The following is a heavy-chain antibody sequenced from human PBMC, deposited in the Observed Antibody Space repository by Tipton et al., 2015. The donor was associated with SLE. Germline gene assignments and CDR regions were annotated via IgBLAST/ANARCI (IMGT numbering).Heavy chain of an antibody. V-gene: IGHV4-59*08. CDR2: IYYSGST. CDR1: GGSISSYY. D-gene: IGHD6-13*01. Sequence: TLSLTCIVSGGSISSYYWSWIRQPPGKGLEWIGYIYYSGSTNYNPSLKSRVTISVDTSKNQFSLKLSSVTAADTAVYYCARQPIAAAGTSNYFDYWGQGTLVTVSS. J-gene: IGHJ4*02. CDR3: ARQPIAAAGTSNYFDY.